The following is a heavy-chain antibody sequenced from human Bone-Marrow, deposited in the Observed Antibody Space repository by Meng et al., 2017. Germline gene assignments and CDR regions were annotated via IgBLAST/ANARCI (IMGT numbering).Heavy chain of an antibody. CDR3: ARGQYY. CDR1: GGSVNSGSYA. J-gene: IGHJ4*02. Sequence: QVQLQASGPGLVRASVTLSLTCTGSGGSVNSGSYAWSWIRQPPGKGLEWIGNIYYSGTTNYNPSLKSRVTISIDASKNQFSLMLSSLTAADTAVYYCARGQYYWGQGTLVTVYS. V-gene: IGHV4-61*01. CDR2: IYYSGTT.